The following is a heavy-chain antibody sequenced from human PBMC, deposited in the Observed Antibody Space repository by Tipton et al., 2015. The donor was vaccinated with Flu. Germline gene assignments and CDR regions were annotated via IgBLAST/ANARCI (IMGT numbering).Heavy chain of an antibody. J-gene: IGHJ6*03. CDR2: ISSSGSHI. CDR1: GFRFSNYW. V-gene: IGHV3-21*01. CDR3: AREGCGGDCYSINLSYYYYMDV. D-gene: IGHD2-21*01. Sequence: SLRLSCAASGFRFSNYWMHWARQAPGKGLEWVSSISSSGSHIYYADSVKGRFTISRDNAKNSLYLQMNSLRAEDTAVYYCAREGCGGDCYSINLSYYYYMDVWGKGTTVTVSS.